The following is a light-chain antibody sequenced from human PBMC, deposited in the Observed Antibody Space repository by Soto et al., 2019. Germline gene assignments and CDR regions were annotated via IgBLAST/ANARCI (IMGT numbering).Light chain of an antibody. J-gene: IGKJ1*01. CDR2: TAS. V-gene: IGKV1-5*03. CDR1: QSINTW. CDR3: QQHESYPRT. Sequence: DIQMTQSPSTLSASVGDRVTITCRASQSINTWLAWYQQKQGKAPRLLIYTASSLESGVPSRFSGSGSGTEFTLTISSLQPDDFATYYCQQHESYPRTFGQGTKVEIK.